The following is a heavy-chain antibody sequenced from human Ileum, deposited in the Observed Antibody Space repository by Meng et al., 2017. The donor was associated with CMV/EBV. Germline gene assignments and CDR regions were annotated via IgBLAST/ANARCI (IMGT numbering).Heavy chain of an antibody. J-gene: IGHJ4*02. D-gene: IGHD3-10*01. CDR3: VGHQGGPREGVRLV. CDR1: GFTFNTFE. V-gene: IGHV3-23*01. CDR2: ISANADRT. Sequence: GESLKISCAASGFTFNTFEMTWVRQAPGKGLEWVSFISANADRTYYADSVKGRFTISRDNSENTLFLQMNSLRVEDTAVYYCVGHQGGPREGVRLVWSQGTLVTVSS.